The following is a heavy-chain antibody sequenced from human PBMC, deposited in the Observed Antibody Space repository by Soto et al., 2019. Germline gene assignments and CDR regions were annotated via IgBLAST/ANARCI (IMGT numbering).Heavy chain of an antibody. Sequence: SGPTLVNPTQTLTLTCTFSGFSLSTGGMGVGWIRQPPGKALEWLALIYWDGDRRYRPSLMSRLTIAKDTSKNEVVLTMTNMAPGDTPTYYFVHSRCGGNCPQSNPPPNSSARNIGAKGTT. CDR1: GFSLSTGGMG. V-gene: IGHV2-5*02. CDR3: VHSRCGGNCPQSNPPPNSSARNI. CDR2: IYWDGDR. J-gene: IGHJ6*03. D-gene: IGHD2-21*02.